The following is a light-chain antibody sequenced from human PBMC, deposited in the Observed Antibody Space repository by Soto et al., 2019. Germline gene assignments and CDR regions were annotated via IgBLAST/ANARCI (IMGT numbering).Light chain of an antibody. V-gene: IGKV4-1*01. J-gene: IGKJ4*01. CDR2: WAS. CDR3: HQYYGAPLT. Sequence: DIVLTQSPDSLTVSLGERATINCKSSQSLLSSRDNKNYFAWYQEKPGQPPKLLISWASTRESGVPDRISGDGSGTDFTLTISSLQAEDVAVYYCHQYYGAPLTFGGGTKVEFK. CDR1: QSLLSSRDNKNY.